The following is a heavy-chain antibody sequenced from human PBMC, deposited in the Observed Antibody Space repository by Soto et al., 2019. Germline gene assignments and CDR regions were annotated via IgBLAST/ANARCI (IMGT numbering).Heavy chain of an antibody. Sequence: EVQLVESGGGLVQPGGSLRLSCAASGFTVSSNYMSWVRQAPGKGLEWVSVIYSGGSTYYADSVKGRFIISRHNSKNTLYLQMNSRRAEDTAVYYCARGPTKSITRVRGVPVYFDYWGQGTLVTVSS. V-gene: IGHV3-53*04. CDR2: IYSGGST. CDR3: ARGPTKSITRVRGVPVYFDY. D-gene: IGHD3-10*01. J-gene: IGHJ4*02. CDR1: GFTVSSNY.